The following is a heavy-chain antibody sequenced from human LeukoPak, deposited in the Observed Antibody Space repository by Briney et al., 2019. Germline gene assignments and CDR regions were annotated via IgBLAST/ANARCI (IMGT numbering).Heavy chain of an antibody. D-gene: IGHD6-19*01. J-gene: IGHJ5*01. V-gene: IGHV3-30*18. CDR3: AKPISGGLAVTADWFDP. CDR1: GLTFSTHA. CDR2: ISNDGSNK. Sequence: PGRSLRLSCAASGLTFSTHAMHWVRQTPGKGLEWVAVISNDGSNKYYGDSVKGRFTISRDNSKNTLYLQVNSLRADDTAVYYCAKPISGGLAVTADWFDPWGQGTLVVVSS.